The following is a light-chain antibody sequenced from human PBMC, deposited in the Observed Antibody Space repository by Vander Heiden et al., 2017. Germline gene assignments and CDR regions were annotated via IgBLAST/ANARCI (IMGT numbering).Light chain of an antibody. Sequence: SSELTQAPAVSVALGSTVRITCQGDALRSYYASWYQQKPGQAPVLVIYGKNNRPSGIPDRFSGSSSGNTASLTITGAQAEDEADYYCNSRDSSDNHLVFGGGTKLTVL. J-gene: IGLJ2*01. CDR2: GKN. CDR1: ALRSYY. V-gene: IGLV3-19*01. CDR3: NSRDSSDNHLV.